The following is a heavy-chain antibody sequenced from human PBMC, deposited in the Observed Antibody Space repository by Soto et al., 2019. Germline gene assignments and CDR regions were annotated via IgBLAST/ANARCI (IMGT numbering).Heavy chain of an antibody. CDR3: GRGGDASTPLDS. J-gene: IGHJ4*02. V-gene: IGHV1-18*01. Sequence: QVHPVQSGVEVKKPGASVTVSCKPSSYSFSSSGVTWVRQAPGHGLEWVGWINPDNRNTHYAPMVHGRVTMTTDTTTFPGYMELRSLTFDDTGGYYCGRGGDASTPLDSWGQGTLVTVSS. CDR2: INPDNRNT. D-gene: IGHD3-16*01. CDR1: SYSFSSSG.